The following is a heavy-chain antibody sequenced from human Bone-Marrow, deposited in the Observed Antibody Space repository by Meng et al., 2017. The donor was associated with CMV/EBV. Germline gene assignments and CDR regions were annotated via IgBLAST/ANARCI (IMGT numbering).Heavy chain of an antibody. Sequence: ASVKVSCKASGYTFTEYYLHWVRQAPGQGLEWMGIINPSGGSTSYAQKFQGRVTMTWDTSTSTVYMELSSLRSEDTAVYYCARDLAARLPGDNWFDPWGQGTLVTVSS. CDR2: INPSGGST. J-gene: IGHJ5*02. CDR3: ARDLAARLPGDNWFDP. V-gene: IGHV1-46*01. CDR1: GYTFTEYY. D-gene: IGHD6-6*01.